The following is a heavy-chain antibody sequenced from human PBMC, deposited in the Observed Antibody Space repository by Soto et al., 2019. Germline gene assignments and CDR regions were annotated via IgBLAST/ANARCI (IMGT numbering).Heavy chain of an antibody. J-gene: IGHJ6*02. CDR3: ARDSGYEFRYYYYGMDV. CDR2: ISSSSYI. CDR1: GFTFSSYS. D-gene: IGHD5-12*01. Sequence: GGSLRLSCAASGFTFSSYSMNWVRQAPGKGLEWVSSISSSSYIYYADSVKGRFTTSRDNAKNSLYLQMNSLRAEDTAVYYCARDSGYEFRYYYYGMDVWGQGTTVTVSS. V-gene: IGHV3-21*01.